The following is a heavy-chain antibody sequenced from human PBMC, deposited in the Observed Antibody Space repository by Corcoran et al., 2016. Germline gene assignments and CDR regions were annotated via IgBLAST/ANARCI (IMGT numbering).Heavy chain of an antibody. Sequence: VQLVETGVDLVQPGGSLRLSCAVSGFTFSTYWMTWVRQAPGKGLEWVANVNQDGGEKHYVDSVKDRFTISRDNAKNSRYLQMNSLRAEDTAVYYCAGGSNGRNVGFFDHWGQGFLFTVSA. V-gene: IGHV3-7*04. CDR1: GFTFSTYW. CDR3: AGGSNGRNVGFFDH. J-gene: IGHJ4*02. CDR2: VNQDGGEK. D-gene: IGHD2-8*01.